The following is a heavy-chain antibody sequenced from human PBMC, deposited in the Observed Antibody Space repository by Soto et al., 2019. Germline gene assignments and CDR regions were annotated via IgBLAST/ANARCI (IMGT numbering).Heavy chain of an antibody. V-gene: IGHV4-31*03. CDR3: AAGWSSCLLIEV. D-gene: IGHD6-13*01. CDR2: ISHSGIT. J-gene: IGHJ4*02. Sequence: SETLSLTCRVSGASVSSDGYYWTWLRQYSGGGLEFIGYISHSGITYHNPSLQSRPTLSVDTSKNHFSLDLSFVTVADTAIYYCAAGWSSCLLIEVWGQGTLVTVSS. CDR1: GASVSSDGYY.